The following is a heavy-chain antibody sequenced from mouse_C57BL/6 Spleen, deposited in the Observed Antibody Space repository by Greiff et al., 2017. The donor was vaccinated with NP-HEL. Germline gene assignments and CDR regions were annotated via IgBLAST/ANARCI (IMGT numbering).Heavy chain of an antibody. V-gene: IGHV1-61*01. CDR3: AREDYSKEFAY. CDR2: IYPSDSET. Sequence: QVQLQQPGAELVRPGSSVKLSCKASGYTFTSYWMDWVKQRPGQGLEWIGNIYPSDSETHYNQKFKDKATLTVDKSSSTAYMQLSSLTSEDSAVYYCAREDYSKEFAYWGQGTLVTVSA. J-gene: IGHJ3*01. CDR1: GYTFTSYW. D-gene: IGHD2-5*01.